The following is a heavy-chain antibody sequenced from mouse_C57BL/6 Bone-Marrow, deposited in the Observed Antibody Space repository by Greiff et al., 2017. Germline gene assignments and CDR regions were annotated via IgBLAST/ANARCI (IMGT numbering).Heavy chain of an antibody. CDR1: GYTFTDYY. V-gene: IGHV1-19*01. CDR2: INPYNGGT. J-gene: IGHJ2*01. CDR3: ARDSSGSLYFDY. D-gene: IGHD3-2*02. Sequence: VQLKQSGPVLVKPGASVKMSCKASGYTFTDYYMNWVKQSHGKSLEWIGVINPYNGGTSYNQKFKGKATLTVDKSSSTAYMELNSLTSEDSAVYYCARDSSGSLYFDYWGQGTTLTVSS.